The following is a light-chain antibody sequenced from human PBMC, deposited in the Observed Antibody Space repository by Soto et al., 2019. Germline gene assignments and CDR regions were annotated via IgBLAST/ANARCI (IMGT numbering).Light chain of an antibody. CDR2: AAF. Sequence: DIQMTQSPSSLSATVGVRVTVTCRTSQNIYNYLNWYQQKPGKAPKLLIYAAFSVQSGVPLRFSGTGSGTDFTLTISSLQPEDFATYYCEQTYSTPVTFGQGTRLEIK. CDR3: EQTYSTPVT. J-gene: IGKJ5*01. V-gene: IGKV1-39*01. CDR1: QNIYNY.